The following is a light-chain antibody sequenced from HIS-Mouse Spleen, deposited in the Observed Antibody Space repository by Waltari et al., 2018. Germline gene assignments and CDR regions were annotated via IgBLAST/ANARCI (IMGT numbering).Light chain of an antibody. J-gene: IGLJ3*02. CDR1: SLSSYY. CDR2: GKN. Sequence: SSELTQDPAVSVALGQTVRIRCQGDSLSSYYASWYQQKPGQAPVLYIYGKNNRPPGSPDRFSGSSSGNTGSLPVPGGQAEDEADYYCNSRDSSGNHWVFGGGTKLTVL. CDR3: NSRDSSGNHWV. V-gene: IGLV3-19*01.